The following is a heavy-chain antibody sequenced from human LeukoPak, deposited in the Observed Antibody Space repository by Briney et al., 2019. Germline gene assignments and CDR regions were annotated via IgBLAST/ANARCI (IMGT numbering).Heavy chain of an antibody. D-gene: IGHD4-11*01. V-gene: IGHV1-69*13. Sequence: GASVKVSCKASGGTFSSYAISWVRQAPGQGLEWMGGIIPIFGTANYAQKFQGRVTITADESTSTAYMELSSLGSEDTAVYYCARDGTTVNAYFDYWGQGTLVTVSS. CDR3: ARDGTTVNAYFDY. CDR1: GGTFSSYA. J-gene: IGHJ4*02. CDR2: IIPIFGTA.